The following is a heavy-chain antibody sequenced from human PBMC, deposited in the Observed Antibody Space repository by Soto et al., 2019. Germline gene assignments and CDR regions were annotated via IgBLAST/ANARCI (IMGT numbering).Heavy chain of an antibody. D-gene: IGHD3-10*02. V-gene: IGHV4-34*01. Sequence: SETLSLTCAVYGGSFSGYYWTWIRQPPGKGLEWIGEITHSGSTNYNPSLKSRGTISVDTSKNQFSLNLNSVTAADTAVYYCARSSVRGWSYWGQGTLVTVSS. CDR2: ITHSGST. CDR1: GGSFSGYY. J-gene: IGHJ4*02. CDR3: ARSSVRGWSY.